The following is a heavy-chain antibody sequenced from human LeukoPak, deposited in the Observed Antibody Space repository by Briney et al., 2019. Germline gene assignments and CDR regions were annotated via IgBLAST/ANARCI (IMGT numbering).Heavy chain of an antibody. J-gene: IGHJ4*02. D-gene: IGHD2-15*01. CDR3: AKAGPLDVVVVAASDH. Sequence: GGSLRLSCAAYGFTFSSYSMNWVRQAPGKGLEWVSSISSSSSYIYYADSVKGRFTISRDNAKNSLYLQMNSLRAEDTAVYYCAKAGPLDVVVVAASDHWGQGTLVTVSS. CDR2: ISSSSSYI. CDR1: GFTFSSYS. V-gene: IGHV3-21*01.